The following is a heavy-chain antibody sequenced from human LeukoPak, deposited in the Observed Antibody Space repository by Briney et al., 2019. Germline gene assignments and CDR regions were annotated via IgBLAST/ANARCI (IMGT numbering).Heavy chain of an antibody. Sequence: PSKTLSLTCSVSGDPVLSYYWTWVRQPPEKGLEWIGYVFFGGQTNYNPSVKSRVTISLDTSRSQFSLNLTSVTAADSAMYYCARGAFADGTGYNLDSWGQGTLVIVSS. D-gene: IGHD5-24*01. J-gene: IGHJ4*02. CDR1: GDPVLSYY. V-gene: IGHV4-59*02. CDR2: VFFGGQT. CDR3: ARGAFADGTGYNLDS.